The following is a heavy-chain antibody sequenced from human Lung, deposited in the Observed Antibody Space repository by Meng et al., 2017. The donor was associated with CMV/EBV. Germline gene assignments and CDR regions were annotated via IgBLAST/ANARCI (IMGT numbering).Heavy chain of an antibody. J-gene: IGHJ3*01. V-gene: IGHV1-2*02. D-gene: IGHD4-17*01. CDR1: GFTFTGHF. CDR2: MNPNSGGS. CDR3: ARGLLTVTTNFDGFAV. Sequence: ASXXVSXKTSGFTFTGHFMHWVRQAPGQGLEWMGWMNPNSGGSNIVQKFEGRVSMTRDKSITSAYMEVSGLRSDDTAVYYCARGLLTVTTNFDGFAVWGQGTMVTVSS.